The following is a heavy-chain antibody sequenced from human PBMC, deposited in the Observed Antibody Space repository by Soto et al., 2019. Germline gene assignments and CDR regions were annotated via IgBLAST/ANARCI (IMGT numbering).Heavy chain of an antibody. CDR3: ARGVDTMAFDH. V-gene: IGHV4-30-4*01. Sequence: QVQLQESGPGLVKPSQTLSLTCTVSGDSLRSGDYYWSWIRQPPGKGLEWIGYIYNSGNTYYEPSLRSRLTISEDLSKNQLSLRLTAVTAADKAVYYCARGVDTMAFDHWGQGTLVTVSS. CDR1: GDSLRSGDYY. D-gene: IGHD2-2*01. J-gene: IGHJ5*02. CDR2: IYNSGNT.